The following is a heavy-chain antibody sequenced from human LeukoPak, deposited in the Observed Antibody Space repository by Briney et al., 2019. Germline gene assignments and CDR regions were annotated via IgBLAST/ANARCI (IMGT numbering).Heavy chain of an antibody. CDR1: GGSVSSGSYY. V-gene: IGHV4-61*01. CDR2: ISYSGST. J-gene: IGHJ3*02. CDR3: ARSKVGATTLYALDI. D-gene: IGHD1-26*01. Sequence: SETLSLTCTVSGGSVSSGSYYWSWIRQPPGKGLEWIGYISYSGSTNYNPSLKSRVTISVDTSKNQFSLKLTSVTAADTAEYYCARSKVGATTLYALDIWGQGTMVTVSS.